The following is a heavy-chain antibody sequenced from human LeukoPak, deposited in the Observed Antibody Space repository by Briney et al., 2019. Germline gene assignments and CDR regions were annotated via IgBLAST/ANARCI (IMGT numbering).Heavy chain of an antibody. J-gene: IGHJ4*02. CDR2: IKSKTDGETT. CDR1: GFTFTNAW. CDR3: TTDLGTYYHGSQRLIPIDY. V-gene: IGHV3-15*01. Sequence: PGGSLRLSCVDSGFTFTNAWMSWVRQAPGKGLEWIGRIKSKTDGETTNYAEPVRGRFTISRDDSKSAVYLQMNSLKIEDTAVYYCTTDLGTYYHGSQRLIPIDYWGQGTLVAVSS. D-gene: IGHD3-10*01.